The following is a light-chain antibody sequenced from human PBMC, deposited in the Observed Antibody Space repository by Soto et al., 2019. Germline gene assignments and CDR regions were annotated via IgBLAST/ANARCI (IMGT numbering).Light chain of an antibody. CDR1: QSVLYSSNNKNY. CDR3: QQYYTKPLT. Sequence: DIVMTQSPDSLAVSLGERATINCKSSQSVLYSSNNKNYLAWYQQKAGQPPKLLIYWACIRESGVPDRFSGSGSGTEFTLTISSLQAEDVALYYCQQYYTKPLTFGGGTRLEI. J-gene: IGKJ4*01. V-gene: IGKV4-1*01. CDR2: WAC.